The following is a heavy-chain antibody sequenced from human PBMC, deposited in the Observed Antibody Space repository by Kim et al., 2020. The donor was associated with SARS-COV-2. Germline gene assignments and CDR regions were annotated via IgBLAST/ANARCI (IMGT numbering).Heavy chain of an antibody. J-gene: IGHJ4*02. CDR2: IKSNTAGGTT. Sequence: GGSLRLSCAATGFTFSNGWMSWVRQAPGRGLEWVGRIKSNTAGGTTDFAAPVKGRFTISRDDSKNTLYLLMNSLKTEDTAVYYCTTADRSILAYWGQGTL. CDR1: GFTFSNGW. V-gene: IGHV3-15*01. D-gene: IGHD2-15*01. CDR3: TTADRSILAY.